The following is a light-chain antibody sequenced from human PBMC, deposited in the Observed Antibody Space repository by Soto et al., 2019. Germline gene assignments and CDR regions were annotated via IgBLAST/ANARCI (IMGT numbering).Light chain of an antibody. J-gene: IGLJ3*02. CDR2: DVS. V-gene: IGLV2-11*01. Sequence: QSALTQPRSVPGSPGQSVTISCTGTSSDVGGYNYVSRYQHHPGKAPKSMIYDVSKRPSGVPDRFSGSKSGNTASLTISGLQAEDEADYYCRSYAGSYTWVFGGGTKLTVL. CDR3: RSYAGSYTWV. CDR1: SSDVGGYNY.